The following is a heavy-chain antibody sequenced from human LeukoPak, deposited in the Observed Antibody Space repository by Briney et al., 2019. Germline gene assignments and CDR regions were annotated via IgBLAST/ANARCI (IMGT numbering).Heavy chain of an antibody. CDR3: ARPARESSGYPFDAFDI. Sequence: GGSLRLSCAASGFTFSSYAMSWVRQAPGKGLEWVSAISRSGNYVYYADSLKGRFTISRDNAKDSLYLLMDSLRDEDTAVYYCARPARESSGYPFDAFDIWGQGTMVTVSS. J-gene: IGHJ3*02. D-gene: IGHD3-22*01. CDR2: ISRSGNYV. V-gene: IGHV3-21*01. CDR1: GFTFSSYA.